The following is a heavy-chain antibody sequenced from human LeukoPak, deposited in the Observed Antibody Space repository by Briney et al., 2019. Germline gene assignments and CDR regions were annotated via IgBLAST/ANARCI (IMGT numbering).Heavy chain of an antibody. Sequence: GGSLRLSCAASGFTFSHSYIHWVRQAPGKGLVWVSRIDIDGNIVYADPVKGRFTISRDNAKSTLYLEMNSLRAEDTAVYYCARDMNYNLDYWGPGTLVTVSP. CDR1: GFTFSHSY. D-gene: IGHD1-7*01. CDR3: ARDMNYNLDY. J-gene: IGHJ4*02. CDR2: IDIDGNI. V-gene: IGHV3-74*01.